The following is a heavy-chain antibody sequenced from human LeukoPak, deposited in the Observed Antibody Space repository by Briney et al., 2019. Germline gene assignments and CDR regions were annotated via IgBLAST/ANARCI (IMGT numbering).Heavy chain of an antibody. CDR1: GGSISNSNYY. Sequence: SETLSLTCAVSGGSISNSNYYWGWIRQPPGKGLEWIGSIYYSGSTYYNPSLKSRVSISEDTSKNQFSLKLSSVIAADTAVYYCARRVATAGDYWGQGTLVTVSS. D-gene: IGHD6-13*01. V-gene: IGHV4-39*01. CDR2: IYYSGST. J-gene: IGHJ4*02. CDR3: ARRVATAGDY.